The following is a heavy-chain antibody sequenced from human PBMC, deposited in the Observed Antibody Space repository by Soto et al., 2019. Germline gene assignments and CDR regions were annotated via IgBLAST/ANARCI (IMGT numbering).Heavy chain of an antibody. CDR3: VRDSFGHAIFEY. CDR1: GYTFNSYG. J-gene: IGHJ4*02. CDR2: IRASNGDI. Sequence: QVQLVQSGTEVKKPGASVKVSCKASGYTFNSYGISWVRQAPGQGLEWMAWIRASNGDINYAQNLQGRVTVTIETSTSTAYMELRSLRSDDTAMYYCVRDSFGHAIFEYWGQGTLVTVSS. V-gene: IGHV1-18*04. D-gene: IGHD2-2*01.